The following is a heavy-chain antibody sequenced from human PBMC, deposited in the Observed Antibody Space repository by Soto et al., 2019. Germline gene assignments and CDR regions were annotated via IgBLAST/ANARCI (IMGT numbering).Heavy chain of an antibody. CDR1: GFTFSSYA. CDR2: ISDSGNST. CDR3: ARARYGDPLWGQDDFDY. D-gene: IGHD4-17*01. J-gene: IGHJ4*02. Sequence: GGSLRLSCAASGFTFSSYAMSWVRQAPGRGLEWVSTISDSGNSTYSADSVKGRFTISRDNSKNTLYLQMNSLRAEDTAVYYCARARYGDPLWGQDDFDYWGQGTLVTVSS. V-gene: IGHV3-23*01.